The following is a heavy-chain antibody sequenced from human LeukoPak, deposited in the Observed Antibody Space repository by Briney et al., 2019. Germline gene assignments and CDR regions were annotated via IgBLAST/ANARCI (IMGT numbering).Heavy chain of an antibody. CDR2: ISGSGGST. CDR3: AKRSGPAGDTSVFDY. V-gene: IGHV3-23*01. CDR1: GFTFSNYW. D-gene: IGHD2-2*01. J-gene: IGHJ4*02. Sequence: GGSLRLSCAASGFTFSNYWIHWVRQAPGKGLAWVSGISGSGGSTYHADSVKGRFTISRDNSRNTLHLQMNSLRAEDTAVYYCAKRSGPAGDTSVFDYWGQGTLVTVSS.